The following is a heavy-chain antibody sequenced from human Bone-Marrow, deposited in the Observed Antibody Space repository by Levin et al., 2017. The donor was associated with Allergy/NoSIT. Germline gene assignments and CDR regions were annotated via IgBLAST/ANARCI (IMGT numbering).Heavy chain of an antibody. Sequence: PGESLKISCKASGGTFSSYAISWVRQAPGQGLEWMGGIIPIFGTANYAQKFQGRVTITADKSTSTAYMELSSLRSEDTAVYYCARETVDTAMVRGFDYWGQGTLVTVSS. J-gene: IGHJ4*02. CDR2: IIPIFGTA. D-gene: IGHD5-18*01. CDR3: ARETVDTAMVRGFDY. V-gene: IGHV1-69*06. CDR1: GGTFSSYA.